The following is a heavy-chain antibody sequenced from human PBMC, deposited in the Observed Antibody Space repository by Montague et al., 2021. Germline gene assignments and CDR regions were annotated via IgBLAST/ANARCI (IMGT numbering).Heavy chain of an antibody. CDR2: MYYSGST. Sequence: TLSLTCTVSGDSLSSVGYSWTWIRQHPGKGLEWIGYMYYSGSTYYNPSLKSRVTISGDTSRNQFSLKLSSVTAADTAVYYCARAEDYYGSGSYLGFDYWGQGTLVTVSS. V-gene: IGHV4-31*03. D-gene: IGHD3-10*01. CDR1: GDSLSSVGYS. J-gene: IGHJ4*02. CDR3: ARAEDYYGSGSYLGFDY.